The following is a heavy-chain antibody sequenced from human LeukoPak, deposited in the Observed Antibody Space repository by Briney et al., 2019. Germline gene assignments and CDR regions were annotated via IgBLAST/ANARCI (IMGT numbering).Heavy chain of an antibody. Sequence: SETLSLTCTVSGGSIGSYYWSWIRQPPGKGLEWIGYIYYSGSTNYNPSLKSRVTISVDTSKNQFSLKLSSVTAADTAVYYCASFDFQAGGYYYGMDVWGQGTTVTVSS. CDR2: IYYSGST. CDR3: ASFDFQAGGYYYGMDV. CDR1: GGSIGSYY. J-gene: IGHJ6*02. D-gene: IGHD3-3*01. V-gene: IGHV4-59*01.